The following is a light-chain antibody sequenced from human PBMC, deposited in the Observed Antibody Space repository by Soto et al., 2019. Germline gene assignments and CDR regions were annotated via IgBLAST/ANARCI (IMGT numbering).Light chain of an antibody. V-gene: IGLV2-14*01. CDR1: SSDVGGYKY. Sequence: QSASVSGSPGQSITISCTGTSSDVGGYKYVSWYQQHPDKAPKLIIFEVSNRPSGISSRFSGSKSGNTASLTISGLQAEVEADYYCASYTSSSTSVIFGRGTKLTVL. J-gene: IGLJ2*01. CDR3: ASYTSSSTSVI. CDR2: EVS.